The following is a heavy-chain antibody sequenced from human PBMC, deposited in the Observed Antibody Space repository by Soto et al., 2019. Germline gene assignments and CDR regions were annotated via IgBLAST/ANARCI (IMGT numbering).Heavy chain of an antibody. V-gene: IGHV4-31*03. Sequence: QVQLKESGPGLVKPSQTLSLTGTVSGSSISSGDYYWSWIRQHPGKGLEWIGDIYNSGSTYYNQSLKSRVTKSADTSKNQFALKLSAVTAEDTAVYYCARDPAPWGQGTLVTVSS. CDR2: IYNSGST. CDR1: GSSISSGDYY. J-gene: IGHJ5*02. CDR3: ARDPAP.